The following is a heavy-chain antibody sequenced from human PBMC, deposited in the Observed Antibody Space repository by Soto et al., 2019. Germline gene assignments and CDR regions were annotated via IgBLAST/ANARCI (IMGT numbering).Heavy chain of an antibody. CDR1: GYTFTSYG. Sequence: QVQLVQSGAEVKKPGASVKVSCKASGYTFTSYGISWVRQAPGQGLEWMGWISAYNGNTNYAQKLQGRVTMTTDTATSTDYMELRSMRSDDTAVYYCARDRGAYGMDVWGQGTTVTVSS. V-gene: IGHV1-18*01. CDR2: ISAYNGNT. J-gene: IGHJ6*02. CDR3: ARDRGAYGMDV.